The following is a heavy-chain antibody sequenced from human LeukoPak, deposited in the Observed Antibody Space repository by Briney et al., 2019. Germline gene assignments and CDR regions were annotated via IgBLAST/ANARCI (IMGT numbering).Heavy chain of an antibody. J-gene: IGHJ6*02. CDR3: ARGYCRSTSCYPTEYYGMDV. V-gene: IGHV3-9*01. CDR1: GFTFDDYA. CDR2: ISWNSGSI. D-gene: IGHD2-2*01. Sequence: PGGSLRLSCAASGFTFDDYAMHWVRQAPGKGLEWVSGISWNSGSIGYADSVKGRFTISRDNAKNSLYLQMNSLRAEDTALYYCARGYCRSTSCYPTEYYGMDVWGQGTTVTVSS.